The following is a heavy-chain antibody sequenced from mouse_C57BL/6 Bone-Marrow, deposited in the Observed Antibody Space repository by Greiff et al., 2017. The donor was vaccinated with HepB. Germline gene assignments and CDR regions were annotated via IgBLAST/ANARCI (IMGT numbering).Heavy chain of an antibody. J-gene: IGHJ2*01. Sequence: EVQLQQSGTVLARPGASVKMSCKPSGYTFTSYWMHWVNQRPGQGLEWIGAIYPGNSATSYNQKFKGKAKLTAITSASTAYIELSSLTNEDAADYYGTRLTYYYACGGDYWGQGTTVTVSS. CDR3: TRLTYYYACGGDY. D-gene: IGHD1-1*01. CDR1: GYTFTSYW. V-gene: IGHV1-5*01. CDR2: IYPGNSAT.